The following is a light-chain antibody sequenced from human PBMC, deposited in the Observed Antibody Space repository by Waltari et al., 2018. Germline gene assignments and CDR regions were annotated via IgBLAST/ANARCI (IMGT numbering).Light chain of an antibody. Sequence: QSALTQPASVSGSPGQSITISCTGISSDVGSYRSVSWYQDHPGQGPKVIIYDVSDRPSGVSARFSGSKSGNMASLTISGLQAEDEADYYCSSQSSDNVVLFGGGTKVTVL. CDR1: SSDVGSYRS. J-gene: IGLJ3*02. CDR3: SSQSSDNVVL. V-gene: IGLV2-14*03. CDR2: DVS.